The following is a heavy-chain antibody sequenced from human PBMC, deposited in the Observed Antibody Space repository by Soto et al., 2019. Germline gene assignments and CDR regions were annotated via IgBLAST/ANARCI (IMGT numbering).Heavy chain of an antibody. CDR1: GFIFSNYG. J-gene: IGHJ5*02. CDR2: ISYDRSIK. CDR3: AKAFSVPGAVLSWFDL. Sequence: RPGGSLRLSCAASGFIFSNYGMHWVRQAPGKGLEWVAVISYDRSIKFYADSVKGRFTISRDNSKNTLYLQMNSLRAEDTAVYYCAKAFSVPGAVLSWFDLXGQGTLVTVSS. V-gene: IGHV3-30*18. D-gene: IGHD2-2*01.